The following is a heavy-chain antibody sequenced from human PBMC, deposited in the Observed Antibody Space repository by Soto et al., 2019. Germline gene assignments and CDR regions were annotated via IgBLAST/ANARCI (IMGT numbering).Heavy chain of an antibody. J-gene: IGHJ3*02. CDR3: ARLVVITTHDAFDI. Sequence: GGSLRLSCAASGFTFSSYAMHWVRQAPGKGLEWVAVISYDGSNKYYADSVKGRFTISRDNSKNTLYLQMNSMRAEDTAVYYCARLVVITTHDAFDIWGQGTMVTVSS. CDR1: GFTFSSYA. D-gene: IGHD3-22*01. V-gene: IGHV3-30-3*01. CDR2: ISYDGSNK.